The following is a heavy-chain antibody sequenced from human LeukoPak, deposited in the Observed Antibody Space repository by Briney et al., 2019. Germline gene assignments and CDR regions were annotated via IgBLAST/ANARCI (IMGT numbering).Heavy chain of an antibody. J-gene: IGHJ4*02. V-gene: IGHV4-30-2*01. Sequence: SETLSLTCTVSGGSISSDNYSWSWIRQPPGKGLEWIGYIFHTGNPYYNPSLKGRVIISVERSKNHFFLKLRSVTAADTAVYYCARVRVNRGYSYGHPSYYFDSWGQGVLVTVSS. CDR1: GGSISSDNYS. D-gene: IGHD5-18*01. CDR2: IFHTGNP. CDR3: ARVRVNRGYSYGHPSYYFDS.